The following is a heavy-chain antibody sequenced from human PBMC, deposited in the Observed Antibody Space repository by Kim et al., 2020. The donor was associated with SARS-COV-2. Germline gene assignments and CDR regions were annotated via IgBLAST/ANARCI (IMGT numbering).Heavy chain of an antibody. Sequence: SKTLSLTCTVSGGSISSSSYYWGWIRHPPGKGLEWIGSIYYSGSTYYNPSLKSRVTISVDTSKNQFSLKLSSVTAADTAVYYCARGRLGYCSSTSCYPAGEAYYDYYGMDVWGQGTTVTVSS. D-gene: IGHD2-2*01. CDR2: IYYSGST. CDR3: ARGRLGYCSSTSCYPAGEAYYDYYGMDV. CDR1: GGSISSSSYY. V-gene: IGHV4-39*01. J-gene: IGHJ6*02.